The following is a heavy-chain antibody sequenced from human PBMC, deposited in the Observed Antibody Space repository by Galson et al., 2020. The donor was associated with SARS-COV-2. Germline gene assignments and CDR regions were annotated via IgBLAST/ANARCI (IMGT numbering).Heavy chain of an antibody. V-gene: IGHV4-61*01. D-gene: IGHD1-26*01. CDR2: IYYSVST. J-gene: IGHJ4*02. CDR1: GGSVSSGSYY. Sequence: SETLSLTCTVSGGSVSSGSYYWSWIRQPPGKGLECIGYIYYSVSTNYNPSLRSRVTISIDTSKNQFSLKLGSVTAADTAVYYGARGVGATPNFDYWGQGTLVTVSS. CDR3: ARGVGATPNFDY.